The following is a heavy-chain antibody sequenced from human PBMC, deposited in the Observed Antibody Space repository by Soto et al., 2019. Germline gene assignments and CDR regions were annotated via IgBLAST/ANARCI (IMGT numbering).Heavy chain of an antibody. CDR2: ISYDGSNK. CDR1: GFTFSSYG. V-gene: IGHV3-30*18. J-gene: IGHJ4*02. Sequence: GGSLRLSCAASGFTFSSYGMHWVRQAPGKGLEWVAVISYDGSNKYYADSVKGRFTTSRDNSKNTLYLQMNSLRAEDTAVYYCAKDHHFDYWGQGTLVTVSS. CDR3: AKDHHFDY.